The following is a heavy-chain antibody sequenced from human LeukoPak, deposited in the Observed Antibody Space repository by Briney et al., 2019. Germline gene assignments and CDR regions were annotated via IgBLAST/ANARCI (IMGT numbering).Heavy chain of an antibody. V-gene: IGHV3-21*01. CDR1: GFTFSSYD. D-gene: IGHD2-2*01. Sequence: GGSLRLSCAASGFTFSSYDMNWVRQAPGKGLEWVSSISTSSSYIYYADSVKGRFTISRDNAKNSLYLQMNSLRAEDTAVYYCARDPGIVVVPAASRDWGQGTLVTVSS. CDR3: ARDPGIVVVPAASRD. CDR2: ISTSSSYI. J-gene: IGHJ4*02.